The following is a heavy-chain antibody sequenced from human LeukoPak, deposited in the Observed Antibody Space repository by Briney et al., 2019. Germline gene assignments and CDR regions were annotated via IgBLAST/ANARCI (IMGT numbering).Heavy chain of an antibody. D-gene: IGHD6-6*01. CDR3: AGLSNVAARPGWFDP. V-gene: IGHV1-2*02. CDR1: TPTFTDYY. CDR2: INPKSGGT. J-gene: IGHJ5*02. Sequence: GASVTVSCKPSTPTFTDYYVHWVRHAPGQGLEWMACINPKSGGTKFAQKFQGRVTMTRDTSISTVYMEMSRLRSDDTAIYYCAGLSNVAARPGWFDPWGQGTLVTVSS.